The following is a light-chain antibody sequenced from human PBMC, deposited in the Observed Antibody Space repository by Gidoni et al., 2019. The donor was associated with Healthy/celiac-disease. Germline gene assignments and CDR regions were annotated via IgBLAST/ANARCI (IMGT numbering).Light chain of an antibody. CDR3: SSYTSSSTLEWV. V-gene: IGLV2-14*01. J-gene: IGLJ3*02. Sequence: SALTQPASVSGSPGQSITISCTGTSSDVGGYNYVSWYQQHPGKAPKLMIYDVSNRPSGVSNRFSGSKSGNTASLTISGLQAEDEADYYCSSYTSSSTLEWVFGGGTKLXV. CDR2: DVS. CDR1: SSDVGGYNY.